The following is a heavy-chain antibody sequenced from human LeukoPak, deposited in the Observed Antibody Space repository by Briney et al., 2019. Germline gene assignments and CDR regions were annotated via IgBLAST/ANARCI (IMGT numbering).Heavy chain of an antibody. Sequence: GGSLRLSCAASGFTFSSYWMHWVRQAPGKGLEWVSYISSSGSTIYYADSVKGRFTISRDNSRNTLYLQMNSLRAEDTAVYYCARAGPETYYYGMDVWGQGTTVTVSS. J-gene: IGHJ6*02. V-gene: IGHV3-48*01. CDR3: ARAGPETYYYGMDV. CDR2: ISSSGSTI. CDR1: GFTFSSYW.